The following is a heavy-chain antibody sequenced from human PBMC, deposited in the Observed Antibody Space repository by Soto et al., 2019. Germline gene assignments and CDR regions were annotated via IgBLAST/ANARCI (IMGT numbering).Heavy chain of an antibody. CDR1: GFTLSSYA. D-gene: IGHD5-18*01. CDR3: AKVSSRRWDTAMGNFDY. CDR2: ISGSGGST. V-gene: IGHV3-23*01. J-gene: IGHJ4*02. Sequence: GGSLRLSCAASGFTLSSYAMSWVRQAPGKGLEWVSAISGSGGSTYYADSVKGRFTISRDNSKNTLYLQMNSLRAEDTAVYYCAKVSSRRWDTAMGNFDYWGQGTLVTVSS.